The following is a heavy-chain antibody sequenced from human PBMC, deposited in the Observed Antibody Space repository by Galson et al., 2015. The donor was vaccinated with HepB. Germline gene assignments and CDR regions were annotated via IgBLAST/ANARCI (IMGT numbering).Heavy chain of an antibody. CDR2: ISGSGGST. CDR1: GFTFSSYA. CDR3: AKGALGYCSGGSCYSYDY. D-gene: IGHD2-15*01. Sequence: SLRLSCAASGFTFSSYAMSWVRQAPGKGLEWVSAISGSGGSTYYADSVKGRFTISRDNSKNTLYLQMNSLRAEDTAVYYCAKGALGYCSGGSCYSYDYWGQGTLVTVSS. V-gene: IGHV3-23*01. J-gene: IGHJ4*02.